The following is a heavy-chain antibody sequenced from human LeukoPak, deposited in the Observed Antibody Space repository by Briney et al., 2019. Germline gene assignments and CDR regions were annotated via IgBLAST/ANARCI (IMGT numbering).Heavy chain of an antibody. J-gene: IGHJ4*02. Sequence: SETLPLTCSVSGGSISSYYWSWIRQPPGKGLEWIGYIYYSGSTNYNPSLKSRVTISVDTSKNQFSLKLSSVTAADTAVYFCARGTDSGIPDYWGQGTLVTVSS. D-gene: IGHD3-10*01. V-gene: IGHV4-59*08. CDR3: ARGTDSGIPDY. CDR1: GGSISSYY. CDR2: IYYSGST.